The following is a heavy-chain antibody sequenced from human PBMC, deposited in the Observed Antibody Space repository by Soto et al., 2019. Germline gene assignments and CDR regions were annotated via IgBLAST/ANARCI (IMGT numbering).Heavy chain of an antibody. CDR2: IIPIFGTA. D-gene: IGHD2-21*02. CDR1: GGTFSSYA. J-gene: IGHJ5*02. Sequence: GASVKVSCKASGGTFSSYAISWVRQAPGQGLEWMGGIIPIFGTANYAQKFQGRVTITADESTSTAYMELSSLRSEDTAVYYCARDLAYCGGDCYYLNWFDPWGQGTLVTVSS. V-gene: IGHV1-69*13. CDR3: ARDLAYCGGDCYYLNWFDP.